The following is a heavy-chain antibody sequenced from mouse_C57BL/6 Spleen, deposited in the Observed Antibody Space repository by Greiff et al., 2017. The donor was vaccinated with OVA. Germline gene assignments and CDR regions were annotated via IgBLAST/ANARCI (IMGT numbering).Heavy chain of an antibody. V-gene: IGHV5-4*01. D-gene: IGHD1-1*02. J-gene: IGHJ4*01. Sequence: EVQLVESGGGLVKPGGSLKLSCAASGFTFSSYAMSWVRQTPEKRLEWVATISDGGSYTYYPDNVKGRFTISRDNAKNNLYLQMSHLKSEDTAMYYCARDYYDAMDYWGQGTSVTVSS. CDR2: ISDGGSYT. CDR3: ARDYYDAMDY. CDR1: GFTFSSYA.